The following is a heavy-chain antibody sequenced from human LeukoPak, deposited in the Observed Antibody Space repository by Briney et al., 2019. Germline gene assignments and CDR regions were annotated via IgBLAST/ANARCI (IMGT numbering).Heavy chain of an antibody. D-gene: IGHD3-16*02. CDR1: GGSFSGYY. J-gene: IGHJ6*04. Sequence: SETLSLTCAVYGGSFSGYYWSWIRQPPGTGREGIGEIKHSGSTNYNPSLKSRVTISVDTSKNQFSLKLSSVTAADTAVYCCARVPFYDYVWGSYRYYGMDVWGKGTTVTVSS. CDR2: IKHSGST. CDR3: ARVPFYDYVWGSYRYYGMDV. V-gene: IGHV4-34*01.